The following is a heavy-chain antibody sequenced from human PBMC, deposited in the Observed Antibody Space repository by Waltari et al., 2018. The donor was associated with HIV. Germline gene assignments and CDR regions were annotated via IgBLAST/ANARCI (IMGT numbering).Heavy chain of an antibody. CDR3: ARVAYSSSWTPPFDY. CDR2: INPSGGYT. J-gene: IGHJ4*02. Sequence: QVQLVQSGAEVKKPGASVKVSCKASGYNFTSCYMHWVRQAPGQGLEWMGIINPSGGYTSYAQKFQGRVTMTRDTSTSTVYMELSSLRSDDAAVYYCARVAYSSSWTPPFDYWGQGTLVTVSS. D-gene: IGHD6-13*01. CDR1: GYNFTSCY. V-gene: IGHV1-46*01.